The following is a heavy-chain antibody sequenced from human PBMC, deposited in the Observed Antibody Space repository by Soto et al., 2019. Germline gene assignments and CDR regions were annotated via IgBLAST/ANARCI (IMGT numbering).Heavy chain of an antibody. CDR3: ARHYAHYFDY. Sequence: HGESLKISCQGSGYSFSRSWIGWVRQMPGKGLEWLGIIYPGNSDTRYSPSFQGQVTISADTSVSTVYLQWSSLKASDTAMYYCARHYAHYFDYWGQGALVTVSS. D-gene: IGHD2-2*01. V-gene: IGHV5-51*01. CDR2: IYPGNSDT. CDR1: GYSFSRSW. J-gene: IGHJ4*02.